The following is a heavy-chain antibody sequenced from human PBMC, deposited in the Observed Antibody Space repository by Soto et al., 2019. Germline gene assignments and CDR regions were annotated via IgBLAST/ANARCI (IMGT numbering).Heavy chain of an antibody. V-gene: IGHV3-30-3*01. D-gene: IGHD2-15*01. Sequence: PGGSRRLCFAASEFTFSHYSMHWVRQAPDLGLEWVAFISYDGSNKYYADSVKGRFTISRDNVNNTLFLQMSSLRVKDTGIYYCARDRQRALVVVAATGGFDSWGQGTLVTVSS. CDR3: ARDRQRALVVVAATGGFDS. J-gene: IGHJ4*02. CDR1: EFTFSHYS. CDR2: ISYDGSNK.